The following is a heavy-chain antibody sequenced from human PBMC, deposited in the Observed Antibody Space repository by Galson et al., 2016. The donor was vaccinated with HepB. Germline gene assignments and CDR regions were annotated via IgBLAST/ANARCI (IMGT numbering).Heavy chain of an antibody. D-gene: IGHD6-13*01. CDR1: GDSISRSYF. CDR2: IYYTGST. V-gene: IGHV4-39*02. J-gene: IGHJ4*02. Sequence: SETLSLTCTVSGDSISRSYFWGWIRQPPGKGLEWIGNIYYTGSTYYNPSLKSRVTISADTSKNQFSLHLRSVTAADTAVYYCTRERWPAGYWGQGTLVAVSS. CDR3: TRERWPAGY.